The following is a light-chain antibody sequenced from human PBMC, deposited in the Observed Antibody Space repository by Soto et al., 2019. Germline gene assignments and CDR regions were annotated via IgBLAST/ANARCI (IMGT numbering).Light chain of an antibody. V-gene: IGKV3D-15*03. J-gene: IGKJ1*01. Sequence: IVMTQSPGTLSVSPGDRVTLSCRASQYINTRLAWYQHRPGQSPRLLIYQTSLRAAGIPARFSASGSGTDFTLTISDVQPEDFALYYCHQRQSWPRTFGQGTKVDIK. CDR1: QYINTR. CDR3: HQRQSWPRT. CDR2: QTS.